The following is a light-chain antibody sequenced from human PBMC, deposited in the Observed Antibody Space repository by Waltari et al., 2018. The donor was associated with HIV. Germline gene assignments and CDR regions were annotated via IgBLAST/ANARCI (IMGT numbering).Light chain of an antibody. CDR3: QQYYSFPWT. Sequence: VIWMTQSPPLISASAGDRVTISCRLNQGISNYLVWLQQKPGKAPELILYAASTLQSGVSSRFSGSGSETDFTLTINNLQSEDFATYYCQQYYSFPWTFGQGTRVEIK. V-gene: IGKV1D-8*01. J-gene: IGKJ1*01. CDR1: QGISNY. CDR2: AAS.